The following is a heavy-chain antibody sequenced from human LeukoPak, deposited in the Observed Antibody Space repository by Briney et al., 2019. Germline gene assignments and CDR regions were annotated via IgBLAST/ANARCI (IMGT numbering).Heavy chain of an antibody. Sequence: SETLSLTCSVSGGAISSSDDYWGFVRQTPGKGLEWMGSIYYTGSSHYNPSLKSRVTISVDTSKNQFSLKLSSVTAADTAVYYCARAVNVVVPAAPRYYYYYYMDVWGKGTTVTISS. CDR2: IYYTGSS. V-gene: IGHV4-39*07. CDR1: GGAISSSDDY. J-gene: IGHJ6*03. CDR3: ARAVNVVVPAAPRYYYYYYMDV. D-gene: IGHD2-2*01.